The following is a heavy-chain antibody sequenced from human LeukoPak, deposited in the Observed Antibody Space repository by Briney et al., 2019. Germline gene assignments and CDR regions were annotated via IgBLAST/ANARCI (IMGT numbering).Heavy chain of an antibody. CDR3: ARVGIAVAGTVRRDAFDI. V-gene: IGHV4-59*06. Sequence: PSETLSLTCTVSGGSISSYYWSWIRQHPGKGLEWIGYIYYSGSTYYNPSLKSRVTISVDTSKNQFSLKLSSVTAADTAVYYCARVGIAVAGTVRRDAFDIWGQGTMVTVSS. CDR2: IYYSGST. J-gene: IGHJ3*02. CDR1: GGSISSYY. D-gene: IGHD6-19*01.